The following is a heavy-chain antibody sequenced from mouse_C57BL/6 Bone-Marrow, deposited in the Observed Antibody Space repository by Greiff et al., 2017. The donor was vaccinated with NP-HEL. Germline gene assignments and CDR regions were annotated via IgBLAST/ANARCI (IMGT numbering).Heavy chain of an antibody. CDR3: ARSEGGNCRFAY. V-gene: IGHV1-4*01. CDR2: INPSSGYT. CDR1: GYTFTSYT. D-gene: IGHD2-1*01. Sequence: QVQLKQSGAELARPGASVKMSCKASGYTFTSYTMHWVKQRPGQGLEWIGYINPSSGYTKYNQKFKDKATLTADKSSSTAYMQLSSLTSEDSAVYYCARSEGGNCRFAYWGQGTLVTVSA. J-gene: IGHJ3*01.